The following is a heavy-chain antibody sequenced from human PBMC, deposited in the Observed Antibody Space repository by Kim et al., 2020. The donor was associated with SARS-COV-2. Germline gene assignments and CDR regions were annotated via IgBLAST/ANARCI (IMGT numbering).Heavy chain of an antibody. CDR3: ARRRQRRAFDV. J-gene: IGHJ5*02. CDR2: IYPGDSDT. CDR1: GYIFTDHW. Sequence: GESLKISCKGSGYIFTDHWIAWVRQMPGKGLEWMGIIYPGDSDTRYSPSFQGQVTISADKSISTAYLPWSSLKASDSAIYYCARRRQRRAFDVWGQGTLVTVSS. V-gene: IGHV5-51*01. D-gene: IGHD1-1*01.